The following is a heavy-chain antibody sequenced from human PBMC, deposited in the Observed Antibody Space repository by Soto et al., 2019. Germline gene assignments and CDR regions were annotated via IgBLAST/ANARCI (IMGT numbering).Heavy chain of an antibody. CDR1: GFPLTTVGVG. V-gene: IGHV2-5*01. CDR3: AHSPPYYAADY. CDR2: IYWNDVK. Sequence: SVLPLGKPTRTLSLPSPFPGFPLTTVGVGVGWFRQPPGKPLEGLPPIYWNDVKRYSPSLKSRLTITKDTSKNQVVLTMTNMDPVDTATYYCAHSPPYYAADYWGQGTLVTVSS. D-gene: IGHD3-10*01. J-gene: IGHJ4*02.